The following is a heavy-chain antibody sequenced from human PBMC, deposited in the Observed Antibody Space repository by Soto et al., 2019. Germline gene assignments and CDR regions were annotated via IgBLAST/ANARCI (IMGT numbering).Heavy chain of an antibody. D-gene: IGHD6-13*01. CDR2: LIPIFGTA. CDR1: GGTFSSYA. J-gene: IGHJ6*02. CDR3: ARPARLGHELVSLKEYCYYYGMDV. Sequence: QVQLVQSGAEVKKPGSSVKVSCKASGGTFSSYAISWVRQAAGQGLERMGGLIPIFGTANYVQKFQGRVTISAEEAPTTAYMRLSSLSLERTAVYYRARPARLGHELVSLKEYCYYYGMDVWVQGTTVTVS. V-gene: IGHV1-69*01.